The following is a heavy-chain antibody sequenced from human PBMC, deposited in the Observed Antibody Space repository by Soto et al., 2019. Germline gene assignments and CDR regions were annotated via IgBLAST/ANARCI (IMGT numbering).Heavy chain of an antibody. CDR2: IYYSGST. Sequence: PSETLSLTCTVSGGSISSGDYYWSWIRQPPGKGLEWIGYIYYSGSTYYNPSLKSRVTISVDTSKKQISLKLSSVNAADTSVYYFAIDRPLYTYYYDSSGYWHAGLDYWGQGTLVTVSS. J-gene: IGHJ4*02. CDR3: AIDRPLYTYYYDSSGYWHAGLDY. CDR1: GGSISSGDYY. D-gene: IGHD3-22*01. V-gene: IGHV4-30-4*02.